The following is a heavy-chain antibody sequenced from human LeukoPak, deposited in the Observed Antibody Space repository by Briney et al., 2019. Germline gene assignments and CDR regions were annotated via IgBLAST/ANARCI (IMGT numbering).Heavy chain of an antibody. CDR1: GYTFTSYY. CDR3: GRDLGRAEYYFDY. V-gene: IGHV1-46*03. CDR2: INPSGGST. Sequence: GASVKVSCKASGYTFTSYYMHWVRQAPGQGLEWMGIINPSGGSTSYAQMFQGRVTMTRDTSTSTVYMELSSLGSEDTAVYYCGRDLGRAEYYFDYWGQGTLVTVSS. D-gene: IGHD1-26*01. J-gene: IGHJ4*02.